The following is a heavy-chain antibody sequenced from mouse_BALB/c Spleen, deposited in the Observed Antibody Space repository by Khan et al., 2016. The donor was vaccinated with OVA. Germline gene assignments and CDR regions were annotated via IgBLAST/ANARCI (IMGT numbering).Heavy chain of an antibody. Sequence: QIQLVQSGPEVKKPGETVKISCKASGHTFTKFGMNWVKQAPGKGLKWMGWINTYTREPTYADDFNGRFAFSLETSASTAYLQINNLKNEDTATYFCERPPYFSYVLDNWGQGTSVTVSS. CDR2: INTYTREP. D-gene: IGHD2-10*01. J-gene: IGHJ4*01. CDR3: ERPPYFSYVLDN. CDR1: GHTFTKFG. V-gene: IGHV9-3-1*01.